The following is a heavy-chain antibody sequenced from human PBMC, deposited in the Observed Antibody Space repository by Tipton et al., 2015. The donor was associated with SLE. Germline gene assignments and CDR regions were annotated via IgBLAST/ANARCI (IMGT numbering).Heavy chain of an antibody. D-gene: IGHD2-15*01. Sequence: TLSLTCTVSGGSISSHYWSWIRQPPGKGLEWIGSVYYSASTNYNPSLKSRVTISVDTSKNQFSLKLSSVTAADTAVYYCARDSRWELPFDIWGQGTMVTVSS. CDR3: ARDSRWELPFDI. CDR2: VYYSAST. J-gene: IGHJ3*02. V-gene: IGHV4-59*11. CDR1: GGSISSHY.